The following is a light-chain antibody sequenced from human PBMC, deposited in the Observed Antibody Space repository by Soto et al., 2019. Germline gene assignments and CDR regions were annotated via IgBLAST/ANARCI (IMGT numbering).Light chain of an antibody. V-gene: IGLV1-40*01. Sequence: QSVLTQPPSVSGAPGQRVSISCTGSTSNIGAPYAVHWYQHLPGTAHNHLIYGDNNRPSGVPDRFSGSKSGTSASLDITRLQAEDEADYYCQSYDISLHNYVFGTGTKVNVL. J-gene: IGLJ1*01. CDR2: GDN. CDR3: QSYDISLHNYV. CDR1: TSNIGAPYA.